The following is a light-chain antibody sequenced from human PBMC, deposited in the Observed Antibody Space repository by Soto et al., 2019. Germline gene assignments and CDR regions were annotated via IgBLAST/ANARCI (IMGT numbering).Light chain of an antibody. CDR3: YSYTTNNTWV. Sequence: QSALTQPASVSGSPGQSITISCTGTDSDVGGYDHVSWYQQHPGKAPKLLIYEVTSRPSGVSYRFSGSKSANTAALTISGLQAEDEADYYCYSYTTNNTWVFGGGTKVTVL. V-gene: IGLV2-14*01. J-gene: IGLJ3*02. CDR1: DSDVGGYDH. CDR2: EVT.